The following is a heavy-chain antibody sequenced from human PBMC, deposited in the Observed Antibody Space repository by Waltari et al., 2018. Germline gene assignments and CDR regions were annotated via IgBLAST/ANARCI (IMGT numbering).Heavy chain of an antibody. CDR3: AREWKNPVNFLYCSSTSCYGGHFDY. V-gene: IGHV3-30*01. D-gene: IGHD2-2*01. J-gene: IGHJ4*02. CDR1: GFTFSSYT. Sequence: QVQLVESGGGVVQPGRSLRLSCAVSGFTFSSYTMHWVRPAPGKGLEWVALISYDGSNKYYADSVKGRFTISRDNSKNTLYLQMNSLRGEDTAVYYCAREWKNPVNFLYCSSTSCYGGHFDYWGQGTLVTVSS. CDR2: ISYDGSNK.